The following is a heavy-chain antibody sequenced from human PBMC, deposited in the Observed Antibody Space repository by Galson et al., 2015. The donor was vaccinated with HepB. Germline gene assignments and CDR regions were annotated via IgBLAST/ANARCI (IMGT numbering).Heavy chain of an antibody. D-gene: IGHD2-2*01. Sequence: SLRLSCAASGFTFSDYGMHWVRQAPGKGLEWVAVISYDGSNKYYADSVKGRFTISRDNSKNTLYLQMNSLRAEDTAVYYCASAYGYRVVVPAAYYFDYWGQGTLVTVSS. V-gene: IGHV3-30*19. J-gene: IGHJ4*02. CDR3: ASAYGYRVVVPAAYYFDY. CDR1: GFTFSDYG. CDR2: ISYDGSNK.